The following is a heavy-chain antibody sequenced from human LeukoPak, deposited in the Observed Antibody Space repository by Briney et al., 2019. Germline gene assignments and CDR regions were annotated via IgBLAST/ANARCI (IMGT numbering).Heavy chain of an antibody. V-gene: IGHV3-21*01. CDR2: ISSSSSYI. CDR3: ARDTGYCSSTSCYFYYFDY. CDR1: GFTFSSYS. D-gene: IGHD2-2*01. J-gene: IGHJ4*02. Sequence: GGSLRLSCEATGFTFSSYSMNWVRQAPGKGLEWVSSISSSSSYIYYADSVKGRFTISRDNAKNSLYLQMNSLRAEDTAVYYCARDTGYCSSTSCYFYYFDYWGQGTLVTVSS.